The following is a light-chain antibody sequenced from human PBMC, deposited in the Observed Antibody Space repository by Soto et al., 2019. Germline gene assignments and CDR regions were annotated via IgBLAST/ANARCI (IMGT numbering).Light chain of an antibody. Sequence: VMTQSPATLSVSPGESATLSCRASQSISNNLAWYQQKPGQAPRLLMYDASTRATGIPDRFSGSGSGAEFTLTISSLQSEDLAVYYCQQYHNWPRTFGQGNKVDIK. V-gene: IGKV3-15*01. CDR1: QSISNN. J-gene: IGKJ1*01. CDR2: DAS. CDR3: QQYHNWPRT.